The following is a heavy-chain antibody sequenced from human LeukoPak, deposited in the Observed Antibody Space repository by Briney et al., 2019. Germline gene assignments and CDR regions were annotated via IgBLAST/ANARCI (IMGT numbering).Heavy chain of an antibody. CDR1: GFSFSNYW. V-gene: IGHV3-7*01. CDR2: IKEDGSEK. CDR3: ASGRQLAY. Sequence: PGGALSLSCAASGFSFSNYWMSWVRQAPGKGLGWVANIKEDGSEKYYVDSVRGRFTISRDNARTSLYLQMNSLRAEDTAVYYCASGRQLAYWGQGTLVTVSS. J-gene: IGHJ4*02. D-gene: IGHD6-13*01.